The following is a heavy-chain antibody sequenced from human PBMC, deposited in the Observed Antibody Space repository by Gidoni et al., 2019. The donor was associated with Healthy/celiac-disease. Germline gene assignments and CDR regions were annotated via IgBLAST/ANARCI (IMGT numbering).Heavy chain of an antibody. CDR1: GFTFSSYA. Sequence: QVQLVESGGGGVQPGWSLRLPCAASGFTFSSYAMHWVRQAPGKGLEWVSVISYDGSKKYYADSVKGRFTISRDNSKNTLYLQMNSLRAEDTAVYYCARDEAARVNYYGMDVWGQGTTVTVSS. V-gene: IGHV3-30-3*01. CDR2: ISYDGSKK. D-gene: IGHD6-6*01. CDR3: ARDEAARVNYYGMDV. J-gene: IGHJ6*02.